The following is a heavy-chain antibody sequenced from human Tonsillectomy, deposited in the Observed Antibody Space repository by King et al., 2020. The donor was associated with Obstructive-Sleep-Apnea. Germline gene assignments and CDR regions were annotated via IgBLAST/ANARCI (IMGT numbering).Heavy chain of an antibody. CDR3: ARHSHYDIPMDV. V-gene: IGHV5-51*01. J-gene: IGHJ6*02. Sequence: VQLVESGAEVKKPGESLKISCKGFGYSFTSYWIGWVRQMPGKGLEWMGVIYPGDSDTRYSPSFQGQVTISADKSISPAYPPWSSLKASDTAMYYCARHSHYDIPMDVWGQGTPVTVSS. CDR1: GYSFTSYW. D-gene: IGHD3-9*01. CDR2: IYPGDSDT.